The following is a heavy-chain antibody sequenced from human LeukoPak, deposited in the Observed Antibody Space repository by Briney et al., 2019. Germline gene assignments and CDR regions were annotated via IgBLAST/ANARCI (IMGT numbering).Heavy chain of an antibody. CDR3: ARDFSSGYDLYFDY. CDR2: IYGDGRT. Sequence: GGSLRLSCAASGFTVSNMYMTWVRQAPGKGLEWVSLIYGDGRTSYADSVKGRFTISRDNSKNTLYLQMNSLRAEDTAVYYCARDFSSGYDLYFDYWGQGTLVTVSS. V-gene: IGHV3-53*05. J-gene: IGHJ4*02. CDR1: GFTVSNMY. D-gene: IGHD5-12*01.